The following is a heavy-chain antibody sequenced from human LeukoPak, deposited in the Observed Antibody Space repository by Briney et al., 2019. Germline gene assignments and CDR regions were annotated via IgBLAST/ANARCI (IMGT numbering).Heavy chain of an antibody. D-gene: IGHD2-21*02. CDR2: IIPIFGTA. CDR1: GGTFSSYA. J-gene: IGHJ3*02. V-gene: IGHV1-69*05. CDR3: ARVSGVVLVTSDDAFDI. Sequence: SVKVSCKASGGTFSSYAISWLRQAPGQGLEWMGRIIPIFGTANYAQKFQGRVTITTDESTSTAYMELSSLRSEDTAVYYCARVSGVVLVTSDDAFDIWGQGTMDTVSS.